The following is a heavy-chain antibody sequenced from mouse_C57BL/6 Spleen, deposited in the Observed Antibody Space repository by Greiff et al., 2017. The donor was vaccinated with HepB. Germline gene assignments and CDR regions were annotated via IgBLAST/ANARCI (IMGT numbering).Heavy chain of an antibody. J-gene: IGHJ4*01. Sequence: EVKLVESGEGLVKPGGSLKLSCAASGFTFSSYAMSWVRQTPEKRLEWVAYISSGGDYIYYADTVKGRFTISRDNARNTLYLQMSSLKSEDTAMYYCTRGGIDYGRSYAMDYWGQGTSVTVSS. CDR1: GFTFSSYA. CDR3: TRGGIDYGRSYAMDY. D-gene: IGHD1-1*01. CDR2: ISSGGDYI. V-gene: IGHV5-9-1*02.